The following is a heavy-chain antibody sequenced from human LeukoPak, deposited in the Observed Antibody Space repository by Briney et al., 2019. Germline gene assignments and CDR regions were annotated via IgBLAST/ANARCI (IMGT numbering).Heavy chain of an antibody. CDR1: GFTFSSYW. V-gene: IGHV3-7*01. CDR3: ARETYYYDSSGYSY. CDR2: IKQDGSEK. D-gene: IGHD3-22*01. J-gene: IGHJ4*02. Sequence: GGSLRLSCAASGFTFSSYWMSWVRQAPGKGLEWVANIKQDGSEKYYVDSVKGRFTISRDNAKNSLYLQMNSLRAEDTAVYYCARETYYYDSSGYSYWGQGTLVTVSS.